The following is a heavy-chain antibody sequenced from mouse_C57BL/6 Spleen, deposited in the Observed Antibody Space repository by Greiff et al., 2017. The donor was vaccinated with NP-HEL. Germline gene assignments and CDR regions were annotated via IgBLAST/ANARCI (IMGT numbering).Heavy chain of an antibody. CDR2: IYPGDGDT. Sequence: VQRVESGPELVKPGASVKISCKASGYAFSSSWMNWVKQRPGKGLEWIGRIYPGDGDTNYNGKFKGKATLTADKSSSTAYMQLSSLTSEDSAVYFCARWEGKDYWGQGTSVTVSS. V-gene: IGHV1-82*01. CDR3: ARWEGKDY. J-gene: IGHJ4*01. CDR1: GYAFSSSW. D-gene: IGHD4-1*01.